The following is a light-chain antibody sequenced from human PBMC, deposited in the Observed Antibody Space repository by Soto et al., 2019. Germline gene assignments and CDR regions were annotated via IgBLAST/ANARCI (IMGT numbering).Light chain of an antibody. V-gene: IGLV2-14*01. J-gene: IGLJ1*01. CDR1: SSDVGGYNY. CDR2: EVS. Sequence: QSALTQPPSASGSPGQSVTISCTGTSSDVGGYNYVSWYQQHPGKAPKLMIYEVSNRPSGVPNRFSGSKSGNTASLTISGLQAEDEAAYYCCSYTSSSTLYVFGTGTKLTVL. CDR3: CSYTSSSTLYV.